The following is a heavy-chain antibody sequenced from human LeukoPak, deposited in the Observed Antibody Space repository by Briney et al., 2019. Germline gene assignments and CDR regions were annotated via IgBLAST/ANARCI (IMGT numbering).Heavy chain of an antibody. V-gene: IGHV4-59*01. CDR1: GGSLSSYY. D-gene: IGHD2-21*02. J-gene: IGHJ4*02. Sequence: SETLSLTCTVSGGSLSSYYWSWIRQPPGKGLEWIGYIYYSGSTNYNPSLKSRVTILVDASRNQFSLKLSSVTAADTAVYYCVRAVVVTAIPYYFDYWGQGTLVTVSS. CDR2: IYYSGST. CDR3: VRAVVVTAIPYYFDY.